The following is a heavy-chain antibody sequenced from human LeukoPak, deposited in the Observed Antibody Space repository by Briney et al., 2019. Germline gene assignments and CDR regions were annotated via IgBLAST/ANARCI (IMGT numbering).Heavy chain of an antibody. CDR1: GYTFTIYA. V-gene: IGHV1-3*01. Sequence: GASVKVSCTASGYTFTIYAMHWVRQAPGQRLEWMGWINAGNGNTKYSQKFQGRVTITRDTSASTAYMELSSLRSEDTAVYYCARSDICSSTSCSPHFDYWGQGTLVTVSS. CDR3: ARSDICSSTSCSPHFDY. D-gene: IGHD2-2*01. CDR2: INAGNGNT. J-gene: IGHJ4*02.